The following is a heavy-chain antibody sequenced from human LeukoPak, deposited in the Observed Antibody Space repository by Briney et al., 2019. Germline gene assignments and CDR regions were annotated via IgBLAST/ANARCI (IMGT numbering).Heavy chain of an antibody. CDR3: ARVNRCSSTSCYDDGFDI. D-gene: IGHD2-2*01. Sequence: GGSLRLSCAASGFTFSSYIMNWVRQAPGKGLEWVSSISSSSSYIYYADSVKGRFTISRDNAKNSLYLQMNSLRAEDTAVYYCARVNRCSSTSCYDDGFDIWGQGTMVIVSS. V-gene: IGHV3-21*04. J-gene: IGHJ3*02. CDR1: GFTFSSYI. CDR2: ISSSSSYI.